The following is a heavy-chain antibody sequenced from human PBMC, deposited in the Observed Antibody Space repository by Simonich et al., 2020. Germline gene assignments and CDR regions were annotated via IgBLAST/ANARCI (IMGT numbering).Heavy chain of an antibody. Sequence: QVQLVESGGGVVQPGRSLRLSCAASGFTFSSYGMHWVRQAPVNGREWVAVIRYDRSNKYYADSVKGRVTISRDNSKNTLYLQMNSLRAEDTAVYYCARERAAAGEAFDYWGQGTLVTVSS. V-gene: IGHV3-33*01. CDR2: IRYDRSNK. CDR1: GFTFSSYG. J-gene: IGHJ4*02. CDR3: ARERAAAGEAFDY. D-gene: IGHD6-13*01.